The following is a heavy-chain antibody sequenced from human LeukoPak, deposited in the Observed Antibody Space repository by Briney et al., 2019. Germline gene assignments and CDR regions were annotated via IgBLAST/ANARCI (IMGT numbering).Heavy chain of an antibody. D-gene: IGHD3-3*01. CDR2: ISAYNGNT. CDR1: GYTFTSYG. J-gene: IGHJ4*02. CDR3: ARTRYDFWSGYGVDIDY. V-gene: IGHV1-18*01. Sequence: ASVKVSCKASGYTFTSYGISWVRQAPGQGLEWMGWISAYNGNTNYAQKLQGRVTMTTDTSTSTAYMELRSLRSDDTALYYCARTRYDFWSGYGVDIDYWGQGTLVTASS.